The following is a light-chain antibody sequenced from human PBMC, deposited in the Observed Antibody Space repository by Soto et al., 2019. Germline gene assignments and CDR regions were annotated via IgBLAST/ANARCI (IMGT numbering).Light chain of an antibody. CDR2: LAS. V-gene: IGKV2-28*01. CDR1: QSLLHSNGYNY. Sequence: DIVMTQSPLSLPVTPGEPASISCRSSQSLLHSNGYNYLDWYLQKPGQSPQLLIYLASNRDSGVPDRFSGSGSGTDFTLKISRVEAGDVGVYYCMQALQTPITFGQGTRLEI. J-gene: IGKJ5*01. CDR3: MQALQTPIT.